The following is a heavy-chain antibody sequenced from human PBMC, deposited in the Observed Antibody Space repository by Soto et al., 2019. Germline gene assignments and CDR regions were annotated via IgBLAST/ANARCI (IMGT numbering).Heavy chain of an antibody. V-gene: IGHV1-69*06. D-gene: IGHD2-2*01. J-gene: IGHJ6*02. Sequence: QVQLVQSGAEVKKPGSSVKVSCKASGGTFSSYAISWVRQAPGQGLEWMGGIIPISDKTNYAQKFQGRVTITADKSTSTAYMELSSLRSEDTAVYYCARSQGSSTSLEIYYYYYYGMDVWGQGTTVTVSS. CDR3: ARSQGSSTSLEIYYYYYYGMDV. CDR2: IIPISDKT. CDR1: GGTFSSYA.